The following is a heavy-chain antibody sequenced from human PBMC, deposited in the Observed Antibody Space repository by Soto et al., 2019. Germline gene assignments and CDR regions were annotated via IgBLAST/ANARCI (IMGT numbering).Heavy chain of an antibody. CDR1: GFTFSSYA. Sequence: GGSLRLSCAASGFTFSSYAMSWVRQAPGKGLEWVSAISGSGGSTYYADSVKGRFTISRDNSKNTLYLQMNSLRAEDTAVYYCAKVDQDNDYIWGSYRYNPDFDYWGQGTLVTVSS. CDR3: AKVDQDNDYIWGSYRYNPDFDY. CDR2: ISGSGGST. J-gene: IGHJ4*02. D-gene: IGHD3-16*02. V-gene: IGHV3-23*01.